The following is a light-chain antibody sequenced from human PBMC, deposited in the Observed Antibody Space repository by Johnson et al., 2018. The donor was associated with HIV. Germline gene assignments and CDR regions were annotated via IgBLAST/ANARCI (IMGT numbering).Light chain of an antibody. J-gene: IGLJ1*01. CDR2: ENN. Sequence: QSVLTQPPSVSAAPGQKVTISCSGSSSNIGNNYVSWYRQLPGTAPQLLIYENNKQPSGIPARFSGSKSATSATLAIPGLQPGDEADYYCGTWDSSLGTYVFGTGTKVTVL. CDR3: GTWDSSLGTYV. V-gene: IGLV1-51*02. CDR1: SSNIGNNY.